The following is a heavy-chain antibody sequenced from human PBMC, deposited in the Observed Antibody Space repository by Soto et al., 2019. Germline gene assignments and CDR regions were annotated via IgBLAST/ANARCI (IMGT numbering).Heavy chain of an antibody. CDR3: AKDGLIAVFGVVTARYGMDV. V-gene: IGHV3-23*01. CDR1: GFTFSSYA. Sequence: EVQLLESGGGLVQPGGSLRLSCAASGFTFSSYAMSWVRQAPGKGLEWVSAISGSGGSTYYADSVKGRFTISRDKSKNALHLQVKSRRAEDAAVYYCAKDGLIAVFGVVTARYGMDVWGQGTTVTVS. J-gene: IGHJ6*02. D-gene: IGHD3-3*01. CDR2: ISGSGGST.